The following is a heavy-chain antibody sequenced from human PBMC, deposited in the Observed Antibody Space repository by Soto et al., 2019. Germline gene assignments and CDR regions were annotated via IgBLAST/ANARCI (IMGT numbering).Heavy chain of an antibody. J-gene: IGHJ3*01. CDR2: IYYSGST. V-gene: IGHV4-59*02. D-gene: IGHD2-2*01. CDR3: ARGLCKAIDNALDF. Sequence: GGNVSRYRWSSNQQTQRKGLEWIGYIYYSGSTNYNPSLKSRVTISVDTSKNQFSLKLSSVTAADTALYYCARGLCKAIDNALDFWGTATMVT. CDR1: GGNVSRYR.